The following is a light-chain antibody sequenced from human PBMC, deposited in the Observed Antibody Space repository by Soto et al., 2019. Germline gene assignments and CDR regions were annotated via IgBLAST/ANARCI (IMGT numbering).Light chain of an antibody. CDR2: GGS. Sequence: EIVMTQSPATLSVSPGERATLSCRASQSISARLGWYQQRPGQAPRLLIYGGSNRATGVPARFSGSGSGTEFTLTISSLQSEDFAVYYCQHYNTWRSFTFGQGTRLEIK. CDR3: QHYNTWRSFT. CDR1: QSISAR. V-gene: IGKV3-15*01. J-gene: IGKJ5*01.